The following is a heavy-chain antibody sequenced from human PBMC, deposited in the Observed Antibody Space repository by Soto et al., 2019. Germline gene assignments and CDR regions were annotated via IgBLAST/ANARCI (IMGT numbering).Heavy chain of an antibody. CDR2: INPSGGST. D-gene: IGHD3-22*01. V-gene: IGHV1-46*01. CDR1: GYTFTSYY. J-gene: IGHJ5*02. Sequence: QVQLVQSGAEVKKPGASVKVSCKASGYTFTSYYMHWVRQAPGQGLEWMGIINPSGGSTSYAQKFQGRVTMTRDTSTSTVDMELSSLRSEDTAVYYCAREGAVVVVITGLDNYNWFDPWGQGTLVTVSS. CDR3: AREGAVVVVITGLDNYNWFDP.